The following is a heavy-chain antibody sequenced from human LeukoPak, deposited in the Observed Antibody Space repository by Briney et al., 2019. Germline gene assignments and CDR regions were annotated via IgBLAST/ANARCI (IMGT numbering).Heavy chain of an antibody. D-gene: IGHD6-13*01. J-gene: IGHJ4*02. Sequence: GGSLRLSCAASGFTFSGYSMSWVRQPPGKGLEWVSYIIGSSSTIHCADSVKGRFTISRDNAENSLYLQMNSLRAEDTAVYYCARDRYTRRYFDYWGQGALVTVSS. V-gene: IGHV3-48*04. CDR1: GFTFSGYS. CDR3: ARDRYTRRYFDY. CDR2: IIGSSSTI.